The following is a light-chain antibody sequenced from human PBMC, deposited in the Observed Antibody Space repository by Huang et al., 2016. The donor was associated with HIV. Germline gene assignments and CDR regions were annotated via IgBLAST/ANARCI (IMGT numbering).Light chain of an antibody. CDR3: QQYSNWPPLT. J-gene: IGKJ5*01. V-gene: IGKV3-15*01. Sequence: EIVMTQSPATLSVSPGERVTLSCRASQSVTNNLAWYQQKPGQAPRLLIYGASTRATGFPARFSGSGSGTEFTLTISSLQSEDFGLYFCQQYSNWPPLTFGQGIRLEIK. CDR1: QSVTNN. CDR2: GAS.